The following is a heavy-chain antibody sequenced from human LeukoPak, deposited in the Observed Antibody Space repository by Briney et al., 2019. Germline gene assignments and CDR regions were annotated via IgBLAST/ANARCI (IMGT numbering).Heavy chain of an antibody. CDR3: AREWCDLLQRGFLFY. CDR2: VIPSLRKA. Sequence: SVKVSCKASVGTLSSYAITWVRQAPGQGLEWMGGVIPSLRKALSAQQFQGSVTITADESTTTAYMELNSLRSEDTAVYYCAREWCDLLQRGFLFYWGQGTPVTVSS. D-gene: IGHD2-8*02. CDR1: VGTLSSYA. V-gene: IGHV1-69*10. J-gene: IGHJ4*02.